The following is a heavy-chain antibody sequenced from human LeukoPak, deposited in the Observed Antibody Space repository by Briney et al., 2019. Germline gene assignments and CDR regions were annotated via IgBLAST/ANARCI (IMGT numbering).Heavy chain of an antibody. V-gene: IGHV1-46*01. D-gene: IGHD2-15*01. CDR3: ARGSAMGVAATGYFDY. CDR2: INPSGGST. CDR1: GYTFTNYY. Sequence: ASVKVSCKASGYTFTNYYIHWVRQAPGQGLEWMGIINPSGGSTRYAQKFQGRVTMTRDTATSTVYMELSSLRSKDTAVFYCARGSAMGVAATGYFDYWGQGTLVTVSS. J-gene: IGHJ4*02.